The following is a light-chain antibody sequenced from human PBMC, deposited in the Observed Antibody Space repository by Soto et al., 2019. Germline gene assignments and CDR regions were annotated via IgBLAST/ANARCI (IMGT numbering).Light chain of an antibody. CDR1: QTVIRN. J-gene: IGKJ1*01. Sequence: EIVMTHSPATLSVSPGERATLSFSASQTVIRNLAWYQQKPGQTPRLLIFGASTRATGIPARFSGSGSGTEFTLTISSLQPEDFAVYYCQQYAVWPPQTFGQGTKVDIK. V-gene: IGKV3-15*01. CDR3: QQYAVWPPQT. CDR2: GAS.